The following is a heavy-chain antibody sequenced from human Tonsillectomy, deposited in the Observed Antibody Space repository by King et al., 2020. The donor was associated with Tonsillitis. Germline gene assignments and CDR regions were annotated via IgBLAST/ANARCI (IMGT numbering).Heavy chain of an antibody. CDR2: ISYDGSNK. D-gene: IGHD6-13*01. CDR1: GFTFSSYT. CDR3: ARDGQLDY. J-gene: IGHJ4*02. Sequence: VQLVQSGGGVVQPGRSLRLPCAASGFTFSSYTMHWVRQAPGKGLEWVAVISYDGSNKYFADFVKGRFTISRDTSKNTLYLQMNSLRTEDTAVYYCARDGQLDYWGQGTLVTVSS. V-gene: IGHV3-30*01.